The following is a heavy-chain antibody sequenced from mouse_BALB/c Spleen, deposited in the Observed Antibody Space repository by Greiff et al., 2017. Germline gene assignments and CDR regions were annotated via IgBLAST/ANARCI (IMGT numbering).Heavy chain of an antibody. CDR1: GFAFSSYD. V-gene: IGHV5-4*02. Sequence: EVQVVESGGGLVKPGGSLKLSCAASGFAFSSYDMSWVRQTPEKRLEWVATISDGGSYTYYPDSVKGRYTISRDNAKNNLYLQMSSLKSEDTAMYYCARDRTGRGYFDYWGQGTTLTVSS. CDR3: ARDRTGRGYFDY. J-gene: IGHJ2*01. D-gene: IGHD4-1*01. CDR2: ISDGGSYT.